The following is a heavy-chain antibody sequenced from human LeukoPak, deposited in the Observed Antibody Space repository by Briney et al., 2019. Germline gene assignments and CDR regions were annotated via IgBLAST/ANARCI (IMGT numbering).Heavy chain of an antibody. J-gene: IGHJ5*02. Sequence: SETLSLTCTVSGGSISSGDYYWSWIRQPPGKGLEWIGYIYYSESTYYNPSLKSRVTISVDRSKNQFSLKLSSVTAADTAVYYCARGLLTTRFDPWGQGTLVTVSS. CDR3: ARGLLTTRFDP. CDR2: IYYSEST. V-gene: IGHV4-30-4*08. D-gene: IGHD3-22*01. CDR1: GGSISSGDYY.